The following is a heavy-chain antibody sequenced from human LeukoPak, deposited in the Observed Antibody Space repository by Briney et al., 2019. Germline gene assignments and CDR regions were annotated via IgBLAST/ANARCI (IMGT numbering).Heavy chain of an antibody. CDR1: GGSLSGYY. D-gene: IGHD3-10*01. J-gene: IGHJ6*03. V-gene: IGHV4-34*01. CDR3: ARGTTMVRGDGDYYYMDV. CDR2: INHSGST. Sequence: PSETLSLTCAVYGGSLSGYYWSWIRQPPGKGLEWIGEINHSGSTNYNPSLKSRVTISVDTSKNQFSLKLSSVTAADTAVYYCARGTTMVRGDGDYYYMDVWGKGATVTVSS.